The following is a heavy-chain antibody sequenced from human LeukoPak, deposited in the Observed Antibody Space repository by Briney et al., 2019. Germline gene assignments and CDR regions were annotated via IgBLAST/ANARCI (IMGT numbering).Heavy chain of an antibody. CDR2: IWYDGSNK. J-gene: IGHJ4*02. Sequence: PGGSLRLSCAASGFTLSSYAMHWVRQAPGKGLEWVAVIWYDGSNKYYADSVKGRFTISRDNSKNTLYLQMNSLRAEDTAVYYCAREPYSSSWGNYFDYWGQGTLVTVSS. D-gene: IGHD6-13*01. V-gene: IGHV3-33*08. CDR3: AREPYSSSWGNYFDY. CDR1: GFTLSSYA.